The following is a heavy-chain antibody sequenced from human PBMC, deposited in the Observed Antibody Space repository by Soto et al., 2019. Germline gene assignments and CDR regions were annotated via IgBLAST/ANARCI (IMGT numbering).Heavy chain of an antibody. D-gene: IGHD1-26*01. J-gene: IGHJ3*01. CDR1: GFTFSYYW. CDR2: IHSDGSST. Sequence: EVQPVESGGGLVRPGGSLRLSCAASGFTFSYYWMHWVRQAPGKGLVWVSRIHSDGSSTTYADFVKGRFIISRDNARNTVDLQMDSVRVEDTAVYYSARGDRGAFDLWGQGTVVTVSS. CDR3: ARGDRGAFDL. V-gene: IGHV3-74*01.